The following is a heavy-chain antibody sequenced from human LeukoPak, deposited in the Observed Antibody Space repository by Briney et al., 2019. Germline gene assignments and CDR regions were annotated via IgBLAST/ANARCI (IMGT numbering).Heavy chain of an antibody. CDR2: IWYDGTNK. J-gene: IGHJ3*02. CDR3: ARVGGSNAFDI. CDR1: GFTFSSYG. D-gene: IGHD1-26*01. Sequence: GGSLRLSCAASGFTFSSYGMHWVRRAPGKGLEWVAVIWYDGTNKYYADSVKGRFTISRDNAKNTLSLQMNSLRAEDTAVYYCARVGGSNAFDIWGQGTMVIVSS. V-gene: IGHV3-33*01.